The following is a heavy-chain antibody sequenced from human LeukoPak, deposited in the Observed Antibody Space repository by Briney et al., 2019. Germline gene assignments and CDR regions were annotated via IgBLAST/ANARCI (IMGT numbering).Heavy chain of an antibody. J-gene: IGHJ4*02. Sequence: ASVKVPCKASGYTFTSYDINWVRQAPGQGLEWMGWINPNSGGTNYAQKFQGRVTMTRDTSISTAYMELSRLRSDDTAVYYCAREYYYDSMGFDYWGQGTLVTASS. CDR3: AREYYYDSMGFDY. CDR2: INPNSGGT. CDR1: GYTFTSYD. D-gene: IGHD3-22*01. V-gene: IGHV1-2*02.